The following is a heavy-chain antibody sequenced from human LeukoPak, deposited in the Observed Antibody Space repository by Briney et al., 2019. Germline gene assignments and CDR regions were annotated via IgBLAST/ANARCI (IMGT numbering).Heavy chain of an antibody. V-gene: IGHV3-30*02. J-gene: IGHJ4*02. CDR2: IRYDGNNK. Sequence: GGSLRLSCGASGFTFSNYGMLWVRQAPGKGLERVAFIRYDGNNKFYADSVKGRFTISRDNPKNTLYLHINSLRAEDTAVYYCVKDNPLDYWGQGTLVIVSS. D-gene: IGHD1-14*01. CDR3: VKDNPLDY. CDR1: GFTFSNYG.